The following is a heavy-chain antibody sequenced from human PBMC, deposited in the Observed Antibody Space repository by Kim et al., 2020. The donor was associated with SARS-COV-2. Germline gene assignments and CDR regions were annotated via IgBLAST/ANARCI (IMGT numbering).Heavy chain of an antibody. Sequence: GGSLRLSCAASGFTFSSYAMHWVRQAPGKGLEWVAVISYDGSNKYYADSVKGRFTISRDNSKNTLYLQMNSLRAEDTAVYYCARDRARVIAAAVFDYWGQGTLVTVSS. CDR2: ISYDGSNK. D-gene: IGHD6-13*01. CDR1: GFTFSSYA. CDR3: ARDRARVIAAAVFDY. J-gene: IGHJ4*02. V-gene: IGHV3-30*04.